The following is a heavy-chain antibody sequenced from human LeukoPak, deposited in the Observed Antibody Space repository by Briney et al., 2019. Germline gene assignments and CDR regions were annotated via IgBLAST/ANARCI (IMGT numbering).Heavy chain of an antibody. CDR2: INPNSGGT. CDR3: ARGDQYDSSGEYYYYGMDV. D-gene: IGHD3-22*01. J-gene: IGHJ6*02. Sequence: ASVKVSCKASGYTFTGYYMHWVRQAPGQGLEWMGWINPNSGGTNYAQKFQGRVTMTRDTSISTAYMELSRLRSDDTAVYYCARGDQYDSSGEYYYYGMDVWGQWTTVTVSS. V-gene: IGHV1-2*02. CDR1: GYTFTGYY.